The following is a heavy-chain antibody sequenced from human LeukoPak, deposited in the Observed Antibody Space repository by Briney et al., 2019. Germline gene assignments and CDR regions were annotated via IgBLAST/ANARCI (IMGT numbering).Heavy chain of an antibody. CDR2: IGAGGTT. CDR3: ARLIYVSGIRNGMDV. V-gene: IGHV3-23*01. D-gene: IGHD3-10*01. CDR1: GFPFRNYP. J-gene: IGHJ6*02. Sequence: GGSLRLSCAASGFPFRNYPMRWVRQTPGKGLEWVSTIGAGGTTYYADSVKGRFSICRDNSKNAVFLQMNSLRADDTAVYYCARLIYVSGIRNGMDVWGQGTTVTVSS.